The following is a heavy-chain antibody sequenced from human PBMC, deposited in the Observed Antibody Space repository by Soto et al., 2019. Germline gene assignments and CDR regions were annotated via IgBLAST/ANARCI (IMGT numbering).Heavy chain of an antibody. Sequence: SETLSQTYIYSGCSITTFNWNRLRQPPGKALEWIGYVYNSGSTNYNPSLKSRVTISVDTSKNQFSLKVNSVTAADTAVYYCARRAVVAVTGSLDNWLDPWGQG. D-gene: IGHD2-21*01. V-gene: IGHV4-59*01. CDR2: VYNSGST. J-gene: IGHJ5*02. CDR1: GCSITTFN. CDR3: ARRAVVAVTGSLDNWLDP.